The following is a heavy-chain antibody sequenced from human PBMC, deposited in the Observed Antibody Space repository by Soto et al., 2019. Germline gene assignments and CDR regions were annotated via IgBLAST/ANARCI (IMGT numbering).Heavy chain of an antibody. Sequence: QVQLVESGGGVVQPGRSLRLSCAASGFTFSSDGTHWVRQAPGKGLEWVAVISYDGSNKYYADSVKGRFTISRDNSKNTLYLQMNGLRAEDTAVYYCANSNKLAGWYFDLWGRGTLVTVSS. V-gene: IGHV3-30*18. CDR3: ANSNKLAGWYFDL. CDR2: ISYDGSNK. J-gene: IGHJ2*01. D-gene: IGHD2-15*01. CDR1: GFTFSSDG.